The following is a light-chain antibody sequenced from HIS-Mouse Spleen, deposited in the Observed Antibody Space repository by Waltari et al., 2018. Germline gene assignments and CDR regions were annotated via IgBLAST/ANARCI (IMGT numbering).Light chain of an antibody. CDR2: KAS. CDR1: QSISSW. CDR3: QQYNSYSRT. Sequence: DIQMTQSPSTLSASVGDRVTITCRASQSISSWLAWYQQKPGKAPKLLIYKASSLESGVPSRFSGSGYRTEFTLTISSLQPDDFATYYCQQYNSYSRTFGQGTKVEIK. V-gene: IGKV1-5*03. J-gene: IGKJ1*01.